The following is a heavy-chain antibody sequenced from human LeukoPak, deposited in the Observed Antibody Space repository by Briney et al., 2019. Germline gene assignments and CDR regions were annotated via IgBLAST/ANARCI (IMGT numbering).Heavy chain of an antibody. CDR3: AGQTEVTKNFSALDY. Sequence: GGSLRLSCAASGFTFSSYYMSWVRQAPGKGLEWVSFISSSGSTIYYADSVKGRFTISRDNSKNTLYMQMNSLRGEDTAVYYCAGQTEVTKNFSALDYWGQGTLVTVSS. CDR2: ISSSGSTI. V-gene: IGHV3-11*01. J-gene: IGHJ4*02. CDR1: GFTFSSYY. D-gene: IGHD4-17*01.